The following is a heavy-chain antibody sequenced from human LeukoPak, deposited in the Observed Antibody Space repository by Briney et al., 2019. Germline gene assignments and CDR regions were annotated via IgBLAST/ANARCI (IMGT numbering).Heavy chain of an antibody. CDR2: IIPLFGTA. J-gene: IGHJ4*02. V-gene: IGHV1-69*13. CDR3: VREYDGSGSYSYFDY. CDR1: GTYT. D-gene: IGHD3-22*01. Sequence: SVKVSCKASGTYTINWVRQAPGQGLEWMGGIIPLFGTATYAQRFQDRLTITAGESTNTVYMELSSLTSDDTAVYYCVREYDGSGSYSYFDYWGQGTMVTVSP.